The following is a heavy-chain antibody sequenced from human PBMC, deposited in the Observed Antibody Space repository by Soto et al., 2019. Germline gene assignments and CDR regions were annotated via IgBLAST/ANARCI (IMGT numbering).Heavy chain of an antibody. D-gene: IGHD3-3*01. V-gene: IGHV3-23*01. CDR2: ISGSGGST. CDR1: GFTFSSYA. CDR3: AKFTLDFWSGYYTGSFYY. J-gene: IGHJ4*02. Sequence: EVQLLESGGGLVQPGGSLRLSCAASGFTFSSYAMSWVRQAPGKGLEWVSAISGSGGSTYYADSVKGRFTISRDNSKNTQYLEINSLRAEDTAVYYCAKFTLDFWSGYYTGSFYYWGQGNLVTVSS.